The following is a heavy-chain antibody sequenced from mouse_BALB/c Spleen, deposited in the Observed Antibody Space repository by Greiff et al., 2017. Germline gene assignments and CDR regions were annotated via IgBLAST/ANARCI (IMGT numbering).Heavy chain of an antibody. J-gene: IGHJ3*01. D-gene: IGHD1-1*01. CDR3: ARDRDYGSRGTFAY. CDR1: GFTFSSYA. Sequence: EVQVVESGGGLVKHGGSLKLSCAASGFTFSSYAMSWVRQSPEKRLEWVAEISSGGSYTYYPDTVTGRFTISRDNAKNTLYLEMSSLRSEDTAMYYCARDRDYGSRGTFAYWGQGTLVTVSA. CDR2: ISSGGSYT. V-gene: IGHV5-9-4*01.